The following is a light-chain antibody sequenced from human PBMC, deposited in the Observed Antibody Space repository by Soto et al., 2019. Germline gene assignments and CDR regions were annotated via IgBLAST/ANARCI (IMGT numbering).Light chain of an antibody. CDR1: SGDIGGFNY. Sequence: SALTQPASVSGSPGQSITISCTGSSGDIGGFNYVSWFQHHPGKAPKLMIYEVSNRPSGVSNRFSGSKSGNTASLTISGLQAEDEADYFCSSYSSNDTPVVFGGGTKLTVL. CDR2: EVS. V-gene: IGLV2-14*01. J-gene: IGLJ2*01. CDR3: SSYSSNDTPVV.